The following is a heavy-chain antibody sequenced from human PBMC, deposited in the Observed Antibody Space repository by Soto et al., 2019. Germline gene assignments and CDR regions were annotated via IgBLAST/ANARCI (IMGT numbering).Heavy chain of an antibody. Sequence: QVQLVESGGGVVQPGRSLRLSCAASGFTFSSSGMHWVRQAPGKGLEWVAVISYDGSNKYYADSVKGRFTVSRDNSKNTLYLQMNSLRAEDTALYYCAKRYSGCWYYFDDWGQGTLVTVSS. V-gene: IGHV3-30*18. CDR1: GFTFSSSG. D-gene: IGHD1-26*01. CDR3: AKRYSGCWYYFDD. J-gene: IGHJ4*02. CDR2: ISYDGSNK.